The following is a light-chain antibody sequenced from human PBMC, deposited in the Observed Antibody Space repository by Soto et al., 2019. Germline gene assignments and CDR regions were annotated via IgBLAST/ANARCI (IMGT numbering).Light chain of an antibody. CDR2: AAS. Sequence: DIQLTQSPSFLSASVGDRVTITCRASQDISSYLAWYQQIPGKAPKLLIYAASTLQSGVPSRFSCSGSGTEFTLTISSLQAEDFATYSCQQLHSFPLTFGGGTKVEIK. CDR1: QDISSY. J-gene: IGKJ4*01. V-gene: IGKV1-9*01. CDR3: QQLHSFPLT.